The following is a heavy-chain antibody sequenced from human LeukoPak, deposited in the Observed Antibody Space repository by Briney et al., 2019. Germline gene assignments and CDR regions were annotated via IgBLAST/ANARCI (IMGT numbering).Heavy chain of an antibody. V-gene: IGHV3-23*01. CDR1: GFTFSNYA. CDR2: ISSSGGNT. D-gene: IGHD2-15*01. Sequence: GGSLRLSCAASGFTFSNYAMSWVRQAPGKGLEWVSAISSSGGNTYYVDSVKGRFTISRDNSENALFLQISSLGAEDSALYYCAKSSCSGDICHGGCMDVWGKGTTVTVSS. CDR3: AKSSCSGDICHGGCMDV. J-gene: IGHJ6*03.